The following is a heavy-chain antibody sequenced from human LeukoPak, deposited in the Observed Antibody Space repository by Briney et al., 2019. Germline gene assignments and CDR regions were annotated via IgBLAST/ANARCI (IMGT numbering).Heavy chain of an antibody. CDR3: AREPPTWSGPFDY. J-gene: IGHJ4*02. D-gene: IGHD3-3*01. Sequence: SVKVSCKASGGTFSSYTISWVRQAPGQGLEWMGRIIPILGIANYAQKSQGRVTITADKSTSTAYMELSSLRSEDTAVYYCAREPPTWSGPFDYWGQGTLVTVSS. CDR2: IIPILGIA. CDR1: GGTFSSYT. V-gene: IGHV1-69*04.